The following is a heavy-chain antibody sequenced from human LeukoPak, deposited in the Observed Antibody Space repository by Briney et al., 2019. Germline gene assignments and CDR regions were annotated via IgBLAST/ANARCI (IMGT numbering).Heavy chain of an antibody. CDR1: GFIFSGYG. D-gene: IGHD2-21*02. CDR3: ARGPQIVVVTAIDY. Sequence: PGGSLRLSRAASGFIFSGYGMHWVRQAPGKGLEWVAVIWYDGSNKYYADSVEGRFTFSRDNAKNTLYLQMNSLRAEDTAVYYCARGPQIVVVTAIDYWGQGTLVTVSS. CDR2: IWYDGSNK. V-gene: IGHV3-33*01. J-gene: IGHJ4*02.